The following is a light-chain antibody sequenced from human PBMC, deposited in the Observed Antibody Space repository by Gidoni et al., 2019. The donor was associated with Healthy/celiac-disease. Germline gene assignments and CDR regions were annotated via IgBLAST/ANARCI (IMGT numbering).Light chain of an antibody. Sequence: DIVMTQSPLSLPVTPGEPASISCRSSQSLLHSNGYKYLDWYLQKPGQSTQLLIYLGSNRASGVPDRFSGSGSGTDFTLKISRVEAEYVGVYYCMQALQTPTFGQGTKVEIK. V-gene: IGKV2-28*01. CDR3: MQALQTPT. CDR1: QSLLHSNGYKY. CDR2: LGS. J-gene: IGKJ1*01.